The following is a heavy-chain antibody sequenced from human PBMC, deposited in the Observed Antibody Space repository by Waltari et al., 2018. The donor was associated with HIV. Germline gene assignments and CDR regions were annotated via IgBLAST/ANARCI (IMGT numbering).Heavy chain of an antibody. V-gene: IGHV4-4*07. J-gene: IGHJ4*02. CDR3: ARDLNGYDRYVGY. Sequence: QVQLQESGPGLVKPSETLSLTCTVSGGSISSYYWSWIRQPAGKGREWIGRSYTSGSTNYSPSLKSRVTMSVDTCKNQFSLMLSSVTATDTAVYYCARDLNGYDRYVGYWGQGTLVTVSS. CDR2: SYTSGST. D-gene: IGHD5-12*01. CDR1: GGSISSYY.